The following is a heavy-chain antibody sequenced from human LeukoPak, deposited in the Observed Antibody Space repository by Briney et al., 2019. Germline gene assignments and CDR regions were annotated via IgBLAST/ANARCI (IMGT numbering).Heavy chain of an antibody. CDR2: ISGSGVST. Sequence: GGSLRLSCAASGLTLSSHAMSWVRQAPGKGLEWVSTISGSGVSTYYADSVKGRFTISRDNSKNTLYLQMNSLRAEDTAVYYCAEGSTGATGGWFDPWGQGTLVTVSS. CDR3: AEGSTGATGGWFDP. V-gene: IGHV3-23*01. CDR1: GLTLSSHA. J-gene: IGHJ5*02. D-gene: IGHD1-1*01.